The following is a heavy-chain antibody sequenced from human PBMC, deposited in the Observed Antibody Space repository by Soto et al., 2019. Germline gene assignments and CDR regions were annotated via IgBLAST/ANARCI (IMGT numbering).Heavy chain of an antibody. V-gene: IGHV4-34*01. CDR2: INHSGST. CDR1: GGSFSGYY. CDR3: ARGRNYDFWSGRRAGLYYYYYMDV. Sequence: QVQLQQWGAGLLKPSETLSLTCAVYGGSFSGYYWSWIRQHPGKGLEWIGEINHSGSTNYNPSLKRRVTLSVDTSKNQFSLKLSSVTAADTAVYYCARGRNYDFWSGRRAGLYYYYYMDVWGKGTTVTVSS. D-gene: IGHD3-3*01. J-gene: IGHJ6*03.